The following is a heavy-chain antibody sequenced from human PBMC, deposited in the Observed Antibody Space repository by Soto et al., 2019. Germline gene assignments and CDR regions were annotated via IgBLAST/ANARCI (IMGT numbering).Heavy chain of an antibody. CDR2: IIPILGIA. CDR1: GGTFSIYT. D-gene: IGHD3-9*01. CDR3: ARASSYDILTGPSWFNP. V-gene: IGHV1-69*02. J-gene: IGHJ5*02. Sequence: GASVKVSCKASGGTFSIYTIIWVRQAPGQGLEWMGRIIPILGIANYAQKFQGRVTITADKSTSTAYMELSSLRSEDTAVYYCARASSYDILTGPSWFNPWGQGTLVTVSS.